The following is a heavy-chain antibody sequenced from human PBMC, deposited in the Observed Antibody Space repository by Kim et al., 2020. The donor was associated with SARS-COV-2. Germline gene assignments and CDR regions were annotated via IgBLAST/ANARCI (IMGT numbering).Heavy chain of an antibody. CDR2: IIPILGIA. D-gene: IGHD3-10*01. J-gene: IGHJ4*01. CDR1: GGTFSSYA. V-gene: IGHV1-69*04. CDR3: ARGDYYGSGSYYKEPKPPFDY. Sequence: SVKVSCKASGGTFSSYAISWVRQAPGQGLEWMGRIIPILGIANYAQKFQGRVTITADKSTSTAYMELSSLRSEDTAVYYCARGDYYGSGSYYKEPKPPFDYWGHGTLVTVSS.